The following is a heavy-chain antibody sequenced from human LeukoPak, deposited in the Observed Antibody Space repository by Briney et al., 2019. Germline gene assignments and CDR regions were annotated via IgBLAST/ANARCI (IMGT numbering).Heavy chain of an antibody. CDR2: MNPNSGNT. Sequence: ASVKVSCKASGYTFTSYDINWVRQATGQGLEWMGWMNPNSGNTGYAQKFQGRVTITTDESTSTAYMELSSLRSEDTAVYYCARGPPHDYSNYWFDPWGQGTLVTVSS. D-gene: IGHD4-11*01. J-gene: IGHJ5*02. V-gene: IGHV1-8*01. CDR1: GYTFTSYD. CDR3: ARGPPHDYSNYWFDP.